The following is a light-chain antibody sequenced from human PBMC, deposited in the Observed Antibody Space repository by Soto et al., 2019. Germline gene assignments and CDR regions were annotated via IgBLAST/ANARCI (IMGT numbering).Light chain of an antibody. CDR3: MQGLQDLT. V-gene: IGKV2-28*01. CDR1: QSLLHSNGYNY. CDR2: LGS. J-gene: IGKJ5*01. Sequence: DIVMTQSPLSLPFTPGEPASISCRSSQSLLHSNGYNYLDWYLQRPGQSPQLLIYLGSNRAPGVPDRFSGSGSGTDFTLKISRVEAEDVGVYYCMQGLQDLTFGQGTRLEIK.